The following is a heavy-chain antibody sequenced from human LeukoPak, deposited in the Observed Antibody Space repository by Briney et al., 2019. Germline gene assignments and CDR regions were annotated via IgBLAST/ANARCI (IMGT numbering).Heavy chain of an antibody. D-gene: IGHD1-26*01. CDR2: IIPILGIA. J-gene: IGHJ4*02. CDR1: GGTFSSYA. V-gene: IGHV1-69*04. CDR3: ARGRPQESGAIDY. Sequence: SVKVSCKASGGTFSSYAISWVRQAPGQGLEWMGRIIPILGIANYAQKFQGRVTITADKSTSTAYMELSSLRSKDTAVYYCARGRPQESGAIDYWGQGTLVTVSS.